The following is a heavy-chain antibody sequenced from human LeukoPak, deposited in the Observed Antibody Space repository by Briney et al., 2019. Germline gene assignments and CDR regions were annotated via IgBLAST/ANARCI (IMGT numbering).Heavy chain of an antibody. V-gene: IGHV4-59*01. CDR2: IYYSGST. J-gene: IGHJ5*02. CDR1: GGSISSYY. CDR3: ARGPYSGYLPGDNWFDP. D-gene: IGHD5-12*01. Sequence: SETLSLTCTVSGGSISSYYWSWIRQPPGKGLEWIGYIYYSGSTNYNPSLKSRVTISVDMSKNQFSLKLSSVTAADTAVYYCARGPYSGYLPGDNWFDPWGQGTLVTVSS.